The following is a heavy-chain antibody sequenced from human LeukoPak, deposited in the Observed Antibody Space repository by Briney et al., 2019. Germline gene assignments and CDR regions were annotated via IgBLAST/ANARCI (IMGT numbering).Heavy chain of an antibody. V-gene: IGHV1-69*06. J-gene: IGHJ5*02. CDR3: ARDLLFYCSGGSCYANWFDP. CDR1: GGTFSSYA. CDR2: IIPIFGTA. Sequence: SVKVSCKASGGTFSSYAISWVRQAPGQGLEWMGGIIPIFGTANYAQKFQGRVTITADKSTSTAYMELSSLRSEDTAVYYCARDLLFYCSGGSCYANWFDPWGQGTLVTVSS. D-gene: IGHD2-15*01.